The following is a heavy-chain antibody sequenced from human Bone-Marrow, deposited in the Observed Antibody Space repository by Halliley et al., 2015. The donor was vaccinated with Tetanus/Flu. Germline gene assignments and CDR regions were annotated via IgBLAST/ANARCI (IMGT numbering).Heavy chain of an antibody. D-gene: IGHD4-17*01. CDR3: ARDGYGDYPIDY. CDR2: VNKYRRGP. Sequence: VSRVNKYRRGPAYADSVQGRLPTSRDNAKTSLYLQINGLIAEDPAVYYCARDGYGDYPIDYWGQGTLVTVSS. J-gene: IGHJ4*02. V-gene: IGHV3-74*01.